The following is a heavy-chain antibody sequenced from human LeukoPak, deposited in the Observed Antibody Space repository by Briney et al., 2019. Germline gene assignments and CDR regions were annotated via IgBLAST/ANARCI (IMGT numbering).Heavy chain of an antibody. V-gene: IGHV3-30*04. Sequence: GRSLRLSCAASGFTFSSYAMHWVRQAPGKGLEWVAVISYDGSNKYYADSVKGQFTISRDNSKNTLYLQMNSLRAEDTAVYYCARERYSGSYSIAFDYWGQGTLVTVSS. D-gene: IGHD3-10*01. J-gene: IGHJ4*02. CDR3: ARERYSGSYSIAFDY. CDR2: ISYDGSNK. CDR1: GFTFSSYA.